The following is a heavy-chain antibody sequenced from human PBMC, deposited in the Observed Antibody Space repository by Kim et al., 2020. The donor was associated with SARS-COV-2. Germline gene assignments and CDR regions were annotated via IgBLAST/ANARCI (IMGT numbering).Heavy chain of an antibody. J-gene: IGHJ6*01. CDR2: MSGGGVNK. CDR1: GFTFDIYA. D-gene: IGHD2-15*01. CDR3: AKMVVSEASNYYYYYGM. Sequence: GGSLRLSCVASGFTFDIYAMRWVRQAPGKGLEWVSGMSGGGVNKYYADSVRGRFTISRDNSKNSLYLQMNSLRAEDTALYYCAKMVVSEASNYYYYYGM. V-gene: IGHV3-23*01.